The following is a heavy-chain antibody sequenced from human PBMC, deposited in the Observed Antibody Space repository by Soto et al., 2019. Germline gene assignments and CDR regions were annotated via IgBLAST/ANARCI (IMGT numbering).Heavy chain of an antibody. Sequence: QVQLQESGPGLVKPSGTLSLTCAVSGGSISSSNWWSWVRQPPGKGLEWIGEIYHSGSTNYNPSLKSRVTISVDKSKNQFSLKLSSVTAADTAVYYCARVDEVVVGMNYYYYGMDVWGQGTTVTVSS. V-gene: IGHV4-4*02. CDR1: GGSISSSNW. D-gene: IGHD2-15*01. CDR3: ARVDEVVVGMNYYYYGMDV. CDR2: IYHSGST. J-gene: IGHJ6*02.